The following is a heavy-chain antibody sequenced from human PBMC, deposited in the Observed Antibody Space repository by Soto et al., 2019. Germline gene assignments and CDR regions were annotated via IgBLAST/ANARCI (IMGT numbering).Heavy chain of an antibody. V-gene: IGHV1-69*13. Sequence: PAELCCEASGGTFSSYASSWVRQATGKGLEWMGGIIPIFGTANYAQKFQGRVTITADESTSTAYMELSSLRSEDTAVYYCARGAYCGGDCALPYNWFDPRGQGTLVTVSS. J-gene: IGHJ5*02. CDR1: GGTFSSYA. CDR3: ARGAYCGGDCALPYNWFDP. D-gene: IGHD2-21*02. CDR2: IIPIFGTA.